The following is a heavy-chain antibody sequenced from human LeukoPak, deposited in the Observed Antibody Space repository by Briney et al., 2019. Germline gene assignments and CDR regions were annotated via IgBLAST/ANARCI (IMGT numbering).Heavy chain of an antibody. J-gene: IGHJ4*02. D-gene: IGHD2-8*01. CDR3: ARARNYCTNSSCYFDS. CDR1: GYTFTSYD. Sequence: ASVKVSFKASGYTFTSYDINWVRQATGQGLGWMGWMNPNSGDTGYGKKFQDRVTMTKDTSINTAYMELSSLRSEDTAVYYCARARNYCTNSSCYFDSWGQGTLVTVSS. V-gene: IGHV1-8*01. CDR2: MNPNSGDT.